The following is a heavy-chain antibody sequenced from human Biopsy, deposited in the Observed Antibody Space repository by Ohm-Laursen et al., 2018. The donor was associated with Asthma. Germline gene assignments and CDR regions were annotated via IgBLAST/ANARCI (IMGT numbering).Heavy chain of an antibody. CDR2: IYHSGNT. J-gene: IGHJ5*02. CDR3: ARAAITGIRGWFDP. Sequence: PGTLSLTCKVSGASISSLNWWSWVRQPPGKGLEWIGEIYHSGNTKYNPSLDSRVTISVDKSENLFSLKLTSVTAADTAVYFCARAAITGIRGWFDPWGQGTQVTVSS. CDR1: GASISSLNW. D-gene: IGHD1-20*01. V-gene: IGHV4-4*01.